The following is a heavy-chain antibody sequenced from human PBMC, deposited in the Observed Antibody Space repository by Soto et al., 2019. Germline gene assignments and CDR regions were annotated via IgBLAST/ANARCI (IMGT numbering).Heavy chain of an antibody. V-gene: IGHV3-23*01. Sequence: EVQVLESGGGLVQPGGSLRLSCAASGFTFSTYAMTWVRQAPGKGLEWVSAITAGGSSTYYADSVRGRFTISRDNSINTLYLQMSSLRTEDTALYYCAHPRGYGVFDAFDIWGQGTMVTVSS. J-gene: IGHJ3*02. D-gene: IGHD4-17*01. CDR1: GFTFSTYA. CDR2: ITAGGSST. CDR3: AHPRGYGVFDAFDI.